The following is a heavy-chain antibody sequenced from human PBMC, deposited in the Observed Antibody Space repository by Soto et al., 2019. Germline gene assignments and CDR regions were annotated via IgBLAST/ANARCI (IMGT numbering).Heavy chain of an antibody. V-gene: IGHV4-34*01. J-gene: IGHJ6*02. Sequence: PSETLSLTCAVYGGSFSGYYWSWIRQPPGKGLEWIGEINHSGSTNYNPSLKSRVTISVDASKNQFSLKLSSVTAADTAVYYCATTTWQWLVSSYYGLDVWGQGTTVTVSS. CDR3: ATTTWQWLVSSYYGLDV. D-gene: IGHD6-19*01. CDR1: GGSFSGYY. CDR2: INHSGST.